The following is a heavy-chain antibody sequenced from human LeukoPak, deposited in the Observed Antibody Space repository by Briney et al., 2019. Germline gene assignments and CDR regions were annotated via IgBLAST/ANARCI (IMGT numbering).Heavy chain of an antibody. D-gene: IGHD5-18*01. CDR1: ESIVSSRF. J-gene: IGHJ4*02. Sequence: SGGSLRLSCAASESIVSSRFMAWVRQAPGKGLEWVSVVDGGSKTYYADSVKGRFTISRDNSKNTLYLQMNNMRAEDTAVYFCGRDDADVQNCGIQYWGQGTLVTVSS. CDR2: VDGGSKT. V-gene: IGHV3-53*01. CDR3: GRDDADVQNCGIQY.